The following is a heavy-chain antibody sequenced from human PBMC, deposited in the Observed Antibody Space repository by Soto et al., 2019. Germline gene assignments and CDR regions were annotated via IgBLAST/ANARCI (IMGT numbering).Heavy chain of an antibody. CDR1: GGSISSSNW. V-gene: IGHV4-4*02. CDR3: ARSYFGADY. D-gene: IGHD3-10*01. CDR2: IYHGGST. Sequence: QVQLQESGPGLVKPSGTLSLTCTVSGGSISSSNWWNWVRQPPGKGLEWIGEIYHGGSTNYNPSLKSRVTTSVDKSKNQFSLKLTSVTAADTAVYYCARSYFGADYWGQGALVTVSS. J-gene: IGHJ4*02.